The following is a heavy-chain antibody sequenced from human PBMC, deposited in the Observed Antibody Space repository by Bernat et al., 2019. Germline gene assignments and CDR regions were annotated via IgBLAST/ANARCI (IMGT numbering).Heavy chain of an antibody. CDR1: GYTFTGYY. V-gene: IGHV1-2*02. D-gene: IGHD6-19*01. J-gene: IGHJ4*02. CDR3: ARAYSSGWYRYDY. Sequence: QVQLVQSGAEVKKPGASVKVSCKASGYTFTGYYMHWVRQAPGQGLEWMGWINPNSGGTNYAQKFQGRVTMTRDTSSSNAYMELSRLRSDDTAVYYCARAYSSGWYRYDYWGQGTLVTVSS. CDR2: INPNSGGT.